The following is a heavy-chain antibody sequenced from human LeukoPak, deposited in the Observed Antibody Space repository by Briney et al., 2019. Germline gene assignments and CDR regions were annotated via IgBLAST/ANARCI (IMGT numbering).Heavy chain of an antibody. CDR1: GFTFSSYA. Sequence: GRSLRLSCAASGFTFSSYAMHWVRQAPGKGLEWVAVISYDGSNKYYADSVKGRFTISRDNSKNTLHLQMNSLRAEDTAVYYCARSYSGIYSFFDYWGQGTLVTVSS. CDR2: ISYDGSNK. D-gene: IGHD1-26*01. J-gene: IGHJ4*02. CDR3: ARSYSGIYSFFDY. V-gene: IGHV3-30-3*01.